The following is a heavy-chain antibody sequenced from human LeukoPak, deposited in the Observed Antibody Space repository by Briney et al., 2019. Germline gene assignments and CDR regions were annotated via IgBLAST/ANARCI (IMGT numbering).Heavy chain of an antibody. CDR2: IYHTGSV. CDR3: ARHDDFLSAYNY. Sequence: SETLSLTCAVSGGSINSDYWWTWVRQSPGKGLEWIGEIYHTGSVNYNLSLESRVTISRDRSKNQFSLVLRSVTAADTAVYYCARHDDFLSAYNYWGQGILVTVSS. D-gene: IGHD3-3*01. CDR1: GGSINSDYW. V-gene: IGHV4-4*02. J-gene: IGHJ4*02.